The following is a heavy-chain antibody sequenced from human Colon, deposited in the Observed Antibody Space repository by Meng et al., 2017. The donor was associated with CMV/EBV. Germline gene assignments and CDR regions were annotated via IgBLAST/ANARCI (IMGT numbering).Heavy chain of an antibody. CDR1: GYTFTANH. Sequence: QVQRVQLGTEVKKPGASVKVSCKTSGYTFTANHSHWVRQAPGQGLEWMGWIYPQDGGTYFAQKFQDRVTLTRDTSITTAYMELSGLTSDDTAIYYCVRESWYFDFWGEGTLVTVSS. CDR3: VRESWYFDF. V-gene: IGHV1-2*02. D-gene: IGHD6-13*01. J-gene: IGHJ4*02. CDR2: IYPQDGGT.